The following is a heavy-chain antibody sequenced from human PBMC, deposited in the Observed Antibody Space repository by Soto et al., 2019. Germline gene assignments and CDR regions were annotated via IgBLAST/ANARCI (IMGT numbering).Heavy chain of an antibody. V-gene: IGHV3-21*06. D-gene: IGHD5-12*01. J-gene: IGHJ4*02. Sequence: GGSLRLSCTASGFTFNTYSMNWVRQAPGRGLEWVSSISSSTTHILYADSVKGRFTISRDNGKNSLYLQMNSLRAEDTAVYYCARDLQMATIRGGDYWGQGTQVTV. CDR1: GFTFNTYS. CDR2: ISSSTTHI. CDR3: ARDLQMATIRGGDY.